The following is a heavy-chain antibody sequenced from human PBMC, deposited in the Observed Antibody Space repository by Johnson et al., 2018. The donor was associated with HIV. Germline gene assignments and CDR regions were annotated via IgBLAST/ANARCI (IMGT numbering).Heavy chain of an antibody. Sequence: EVQLVESGGGLVKPGGSLRLSCAASGFTFSTYAMHWVRQAPGKGLEYVSAISSNGGNTYYANSVKGRFSISRDNSKNTLYLQMDSLRPEDTALYYCAIPYFYDSGTYRWGQGTMVTVSS. J-gene: IGHJ3*01. CDR1: GFTFSTYA. V-gene: IGHV3-64*01. D-gene: IGHD3-22*01. CDR2: ISSNGGNT. CDR3: AIPYFYDSGTYR.